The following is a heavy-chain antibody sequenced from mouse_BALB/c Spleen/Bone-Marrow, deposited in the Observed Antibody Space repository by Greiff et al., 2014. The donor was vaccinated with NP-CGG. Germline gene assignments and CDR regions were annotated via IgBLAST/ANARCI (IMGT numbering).Heavy chain of an antibody. J-gene: IGHJ1*03. CDR1: GYSFTDYN. Sequence: VHVKQSGPEPVKPGASVKVSCKASGYSFTDYNMYCVKQSHGKSLEWIGYIDPYNGDTTYNQKFKGKATLTVDKSSSTAFIHLNSLTSEDSAVYYCTRYYRYDYWYFDVWGTGTTVTVSS. V-gene: IGHV1S135*01. CDR2: IDPYNGDT. CDR3: TRYYRYDYWYFDV. D-gene: IGHD2-14*01.